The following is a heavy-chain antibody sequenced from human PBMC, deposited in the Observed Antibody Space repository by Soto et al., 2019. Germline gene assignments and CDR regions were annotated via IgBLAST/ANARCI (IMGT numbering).Heavy chain of an antibody. V-gene: IGHV4-59*01. CDR2: IYYSGRT. Sequence: QVQLQESGPGLVKPSETLSLTCTVSGGSISSYYWSWIRQPPGKGLEWIGYIYYSGRTNYNPSLKSRVTSSVDTSKNQFSLKLSSVTAADTAVYYCARAGGDWDYYYYGMDVWGQGTTVTVSS. D-gene: IGHD2-21*02. J-gene: IGHJ6*02. CDR1: GGSISSYY. CDR3: ARAGGDWDYYYYGMDV.